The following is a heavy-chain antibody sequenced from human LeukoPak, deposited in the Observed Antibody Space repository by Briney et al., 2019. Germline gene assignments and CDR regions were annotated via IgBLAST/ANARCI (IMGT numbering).Heavy chain of an antibody. D-gene: IGHD1-26*01. CDR3: AKDRVGAMLYFDL. J-gene: IGHJ4*02. V-gene: IGHV3-23*01. Sequence: GGSLRLSCAASGFTFSTYGMNWVRQAPGKGLEWVSALSGSGDTTYYGDSERGRFTISRDNSKNTLYLQINSLRAEDTAVYFCAKDRVGAMLYFDLWGQGTLVTVSS. CDR1: GFTFSTYG. CDR2: LSGSGDTT.